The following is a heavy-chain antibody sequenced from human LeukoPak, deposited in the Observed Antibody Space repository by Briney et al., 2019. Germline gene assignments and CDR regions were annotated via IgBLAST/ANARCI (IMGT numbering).Heavy chain of an antibody. D-gene: IGHD1-26*01. J-gene: IGHJ1*01. CDR3: ARSWASGSPTRYFQH. Sequence: GGSLRLSCAASGFTFSSYSLIWVRQAPGKGQEWVSYISSSSTTIYYADSVKGRFTISRDNAKNSLYLQMDSLRDEDTAVYYCARSWASGSPTRYFQHWGQGTLVTVSS. CDR1: GFTFSSYS. V-gene: IGHV3-48*02. CDR2: ISSSSTTI.